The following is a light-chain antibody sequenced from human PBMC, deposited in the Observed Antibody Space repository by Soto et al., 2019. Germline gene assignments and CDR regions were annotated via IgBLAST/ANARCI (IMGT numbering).Light chain of an antibody. CDR1: RSNIGSNY. V-gene: IGLV1-47*01. J-gene: IGLJ3*02. Sequence: QSVLTQPPSASGTPGQRVTISCSGSRSNIGSNYVYWYQQLPGTAPKLLIYKNNQRPSGVPDRFSGSKSGTSASLAFSGLRSEDEADYYCAGWDDSLSGWVFGGGTKVTVL. CDR3: AGWDDSLSGWV. CDR2: KNN.